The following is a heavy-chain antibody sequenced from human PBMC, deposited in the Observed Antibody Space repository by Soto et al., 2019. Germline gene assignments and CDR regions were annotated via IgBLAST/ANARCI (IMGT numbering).Heavy chain of an antibody. D-gene: IGHD2-15*01. J-gene: IGHJ4*02. CDR1: GFTFSDNA. Sequence: QVQLVESGGGVVQPGRSLRLSCAASGFTFSDNAMHWVRQAPGKGLEWVAVISYDGSNKYYGDSVKGRFTISRDNSNNTLYLQMNSLRAEDTAVYYCARGVVVVVAATPLDYWGQGTRVTVSS. CDR3: ARGVVVVVAATPLDY. CDR2: ISYDGSNK. V-gene: IGHV3-30-3*01.